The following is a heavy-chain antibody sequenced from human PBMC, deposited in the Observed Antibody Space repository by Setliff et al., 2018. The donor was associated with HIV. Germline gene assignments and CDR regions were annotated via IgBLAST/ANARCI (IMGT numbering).Heavy chain of an antibody. CDR1: GVSINRTDHY. V-gene: IGHV4-61*05. D-gene: IGHD3-3*01. CDR3: ARGNNDLESFDY. J-gene: IGHJ4*02. CDR2: IYASGKT. Sequence: PSETLSLTCSVSGVSINRTDHYWGWIRQSPGKRLEWIGRIYASGKTTFNPSLKSRVRMSVDTSKNQFSLKLTSVTASDTAVYYCARGNNDLESFDYWGQGALVTVSS.